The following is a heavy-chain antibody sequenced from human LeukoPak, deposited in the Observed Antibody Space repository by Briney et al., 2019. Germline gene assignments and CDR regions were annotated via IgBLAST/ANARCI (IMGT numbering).Heavy chain of an antibody. J-gene: IGHJ2*01. CDR2: ISGGGEDT. CDR3: AKPRAMTTGVGRYFDL. CDR1: GFTFTSYA. D-gene: IGHD1-1*01. V-gene: IGHV3-23*01. Sequence: GGSLRLSCAASGFTFTSYAMSWIRQAPGKGLEWVSAISGGGEDTYYPDSVKGRFTISRDNSKNTLYLQMNSLRAEDAAIYYCAKPRAMTTGVGRYFDLWGRGTLVTVSS.